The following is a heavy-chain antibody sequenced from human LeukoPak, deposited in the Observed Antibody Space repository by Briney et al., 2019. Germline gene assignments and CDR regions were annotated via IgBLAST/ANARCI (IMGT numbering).Heavy chain of an antibody. Sequence: GGSLRLSCAASGFTFSNAWMSWVRQAPGKGLEWVGRIKSKTDGGTTDYAAPVKGRFTISRDDSKNTLYLQMNSLKTEDTAVYYCTTNLLWFGELPDYWGQGTLATVSS. D-gene: IGHD3-10*01. CDR1: GFTFSNAW. CDR2: IKSKTDGGTT. CDR3: TTNLLWFGELPDY. J-gene: IGHJ4*02. V-gene: IGHV3-15*01.